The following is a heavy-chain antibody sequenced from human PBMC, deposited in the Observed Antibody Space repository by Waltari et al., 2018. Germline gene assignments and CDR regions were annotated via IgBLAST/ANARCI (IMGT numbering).Heavy chain of an antibody. V-gene: IGHV3-48*02. CDR2: ISSSSGSI. CDR1: GFTFSMHG. CDR3: ARAREMGDY. D-gene: IGHD1-26*01. Sequence: EVQLVESGGGLVHPGGSLRLSCAASGFTFSMHGMNWVRQASGKGLEWLSYISSSSGSIYYADSVKGRFTISRDNAKNSLYLQMNSLRDEDTAVYYCARAREMGDYWGQGTLVNVSS. J-gene: IGHJ4*02.